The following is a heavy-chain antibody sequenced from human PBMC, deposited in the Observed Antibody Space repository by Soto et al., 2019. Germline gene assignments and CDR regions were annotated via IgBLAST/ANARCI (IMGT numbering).Heavy chain of an antibody. CDR3: ARVGANWGYFDY. D-gene: IGHD7-27*01. J-gene: IGHJ4*02. CDR1: GGSISSGDYY. V-gene: IGHV4-30-4*01. CDR2: IYYSGST. Sequence: SETLSLTCTVSGGSISSGDYYWSWIRQPPGKGLEWIGYIYYSGSTYYNPSLKSRVIISVDTSKNQFSLKLSSVTAADTAVYYCARVGANWGYFDYWGQGTLVTVSS.